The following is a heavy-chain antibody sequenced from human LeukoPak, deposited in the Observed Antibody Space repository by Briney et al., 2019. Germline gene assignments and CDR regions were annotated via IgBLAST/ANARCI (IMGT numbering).Heavy chain of an antibody. D-gene: IGHD2-15*01. J-gene: IGHJ4*02. CDR1: GFIVSSNY. CDR3: AKDGKGYCTSSSCYLNIDY. CDR2: ISGGSGGT. V-gene: IGHV3-23*01. Sequence: PGGSLRLSCAASGFIVSSNYMSWVRQAPGKGLEWVSAISGGSGGTYYADSVKGRFTISRDNSKNTVYLQMNSLRAEDTAVYYCAKDGKGYCTSSSCYLNIDYWGQGTPVTVSS.